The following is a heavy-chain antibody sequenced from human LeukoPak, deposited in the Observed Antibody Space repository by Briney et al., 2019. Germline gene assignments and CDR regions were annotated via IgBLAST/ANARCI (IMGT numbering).Heavy chain of an antibody. CDR2: INPNSGGT. D-gene: IGHD3-3*01. V-gene: IGHV1-2*02. CDR3: ARDSNYDFWSGYGPLFDY. CDR1: GYSFTSHY. Sequence: GASVKVSCKASGYSFTSHYMHWVRQAPGQGLEWMGWINPNSGGTNYAQKFQGRVTMTRDTSISTAYMELSRLRSDDTAVYYCARDSNYDFWSGYGPLFDYWGQGTLVTVSS. J-gene: IGHJ4*02.